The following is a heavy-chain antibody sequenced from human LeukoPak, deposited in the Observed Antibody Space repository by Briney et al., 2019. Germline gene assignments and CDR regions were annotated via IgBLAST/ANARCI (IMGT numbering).Heavy chain of an antibody. Sequence: SETLSLTCTLSCGFIRNYYCISIRQPPGKGLEWIGYIYYSGSTNYNPSLKSQVTLSVDTSKNQVSLKLNSVTAADTAVYYCALGDRDYPWLDPRGPGTLVTVSS. CDR1: CGFIRNYY. J-gene: IGHJ5*02. CDR3: ALGDRDYPWLDP. CDR2: IYYSGST. D-gene: IGHD4-17*01. V-gene: IGHV4-59*01.